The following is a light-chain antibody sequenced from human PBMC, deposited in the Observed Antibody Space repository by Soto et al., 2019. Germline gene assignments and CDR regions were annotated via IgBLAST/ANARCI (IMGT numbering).Light chain of an antibody. Sequence: EIVLTQSPATLSLSPGERGTLSCRASQSVSSYLAWYQQKPGQAPRLLIYDASKRATGIPARFSGSGSGTDFTLTISSLEPEDSAVYYCQQRSNWPHTFGQGTKLEIK. J-gene: IGKJ2*01. V-gene: IGKV3-11*01. CDR2: DAS. CDR3: QQRSNWPHT. CDR1: QSVSSY.